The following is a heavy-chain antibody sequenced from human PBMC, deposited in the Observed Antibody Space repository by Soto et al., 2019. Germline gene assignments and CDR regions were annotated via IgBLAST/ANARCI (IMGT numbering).Heavy chain of an antibody. V-gene: IGHV3-23*01. J-gene: IGHJ4*02. CDR2: ISGSGGST. D-gene: IGHD3-22*01. CDR1: VFSVMSYA. Sequence: WWSLGLSCASSVFSVMSYAMSWVRQAPGKGLEWVSAISGSGGSTYYADSVKGRFTISRDNSKNTLYLQMNSLRAEDTAVYYCAKRYYDSSGWGQGTLVTVSS. CDR3: AKRYYDSSG.